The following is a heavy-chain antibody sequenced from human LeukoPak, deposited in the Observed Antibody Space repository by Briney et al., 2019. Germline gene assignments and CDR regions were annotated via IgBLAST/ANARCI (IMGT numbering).Heavy chain of an antibody. CDR2: IIPIFGTA. Sequence: SVNVSCTASGVTFSSYAISWGRQAPGPRLEWMGGIIPIFGTANYAQKFQGRVTITADESTSTAYMELSSLRSEDTAVYYCAKLWELLGGDAFDIWGQGTMVTVSS. CDR1: GVTFSSYA. D-gene: IGHD1-26*01. J-gene: IGHJ3*02. CDR3: AKLWELLGGDAFDI. V-gene: IGHV1-69*13.